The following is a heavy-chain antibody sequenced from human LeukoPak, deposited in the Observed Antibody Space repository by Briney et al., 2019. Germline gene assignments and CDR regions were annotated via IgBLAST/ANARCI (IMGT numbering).Heavy chain of an antibody. D-gene: IGHD5-18*01. CDR2: IKSKTDGGTT. Sequence: GGSLRLSCAASGFTFSNAWMSWVRQAPGKGLEWVGRIKSKTDGGTTDYAAPVKGRFTISRDDSKNTLYLQMNSLKTEDTAVYYCTPVDTAMVQLDYWGQEPLVTVSS. J-gene: IGHJ4*02. V-gene: IGHV3-15*01. CDR3: TPVDTAMVQLDY. CDR1: GFTFSNAW.